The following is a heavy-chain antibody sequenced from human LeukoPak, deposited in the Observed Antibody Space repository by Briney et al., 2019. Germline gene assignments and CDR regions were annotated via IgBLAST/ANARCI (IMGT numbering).Heavy chain of an antibody. CDR1: GFTVSSNY. CDR2: IYTGDIT. J-gene: IGHJ4*02. Sequence: GGSLRLSCAASGFTVSSNYMSWVRQAPGKGLEWVSVIYTGDITYYADSVKGRFTISRDNSKNTLYLQMNSLRAEDTAVYYCARGGQDYFDYWGQGTLVTVSS. V-gene: IGHV3-53*01. CDR3: ARGGQDYFDY.